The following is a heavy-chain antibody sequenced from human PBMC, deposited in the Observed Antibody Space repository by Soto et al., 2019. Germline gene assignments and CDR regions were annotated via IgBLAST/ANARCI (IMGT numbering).Heavy chain of an antibody. CDR3: ARGRGWRDY. Sequence: ASVKVSCKTSGYTFTSYDIHWVREATGQGLEWMGWMNPNNGYTDYAQKFQGRVTMTRDTSLSTAYMELSSLTSDDTAVYYCARGRGWRDYWGQGTLVTVSS. CDR1: GYTFTSYD. J-gene: IGHJ4*02. V-gene: IGHV1-8*01. D-gene: IGHD6-19*01. CDR2: MNPNNGYT.